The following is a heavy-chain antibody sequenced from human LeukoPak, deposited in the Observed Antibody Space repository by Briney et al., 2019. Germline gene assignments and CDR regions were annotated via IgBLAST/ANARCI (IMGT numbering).Heavy chain of an antibody. V-gene: IGHV1-2*02. CDR2: IRPKSGET. CDR3: ARDHNWGPDY. CDR1: GYTFTDRC. D-gene: IGHD7-27*01. Sequence: GASVTLFCNACGYTFTDRCLHWVRHAHGQGLEWVGWIRPKSGETHYAQKFQGRVTMTRDTSIRTAYLELSGVRSGDTAVYYCARDHNWGPDYWGQGTLITVSS. J-gene: IGHJ4*02.